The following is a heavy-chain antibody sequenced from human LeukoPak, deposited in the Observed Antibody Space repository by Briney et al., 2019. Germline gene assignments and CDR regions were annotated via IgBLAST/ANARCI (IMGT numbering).Heavy chain of an antibody. CDR3: ARDGRAVAEALDI. D-gene: IGHD6-19*01. V-gene: IGHV4-4*02. CDR1: GGSISSSNW. J-gene: IGHJ3*02. Sequence: SGTLSFTCAVSGGSISSSNWWSWVRQPPGKGLEWIGEIYHGGSTNYNPSLKSRVTISVDKSKNQFSLKLSSVTAADTAVYYCARDGRAVAEALDIWGQGTMVTVSS. CDR2: IYHGGST.